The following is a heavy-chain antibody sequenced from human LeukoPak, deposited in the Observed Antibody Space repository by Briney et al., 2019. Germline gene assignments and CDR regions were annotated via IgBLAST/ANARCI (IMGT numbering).Heavy chain of an antibody. CDR1: GFTFSSYS. CDR3: ARGPSGLIVWGFDP. Sequence: PGGSLRLSCAASGFTFSSYSMNWVRQAPGKGLEWVSSISSSSSYIYYADSVKGRFTISRDNAKNSLYLQMNSLRAEDTAVYYCARGPSGLIVWGFDPWGQGTLVTVSS. J-gene: IGHJ5*02. D-gene: IGHD3-22*01. CDR2: ISSSSSYI. V-gene: IGHV3-21*01.